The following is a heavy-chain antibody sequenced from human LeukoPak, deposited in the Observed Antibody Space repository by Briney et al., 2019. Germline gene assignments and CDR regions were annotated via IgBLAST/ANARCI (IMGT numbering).Heavy chain of an antibody. CDR2: IHYSGST. V-gene: IGHV4-59*08. CDR1: GGSISSYY. D-gene: IGHD6-19*01. J-gene: IGHJ6*02. Sequence: SETLSLTCTVSGGSISSYYWSWIRQPPGKGLEWIGYIHYSGSTNYNPSLKSRVTMSVDTSKNQFSLKLSSVTAADTAVYYCARLPGIAVAGSRYYYYGMDVWGQGTTVTVSS. CDR3: ARLPGIAVAGSRYYYYGMDV.